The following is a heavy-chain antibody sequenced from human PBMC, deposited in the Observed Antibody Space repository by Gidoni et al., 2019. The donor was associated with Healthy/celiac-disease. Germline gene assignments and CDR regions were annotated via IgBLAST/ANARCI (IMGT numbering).Heavy chain of an antibody. CDR1: GFTFSSYA. CDR2: ISGSGGST. D-gene: IGHD2-2*01. V-gene: IGHV3-23*01. J-gene: IGHJ4*02. CDR3: AKVWHSLDIVVVPAAFDY. Sequence: EVQLLESGGGLVQPGGSLRLSCAASGFTFSSYAMSWVRQAPGKGLEWVSAISGSGGSTYYADSVKGRFTISRDNSKNTLYLQMNSLRAEDTAVYYCAKVWHSLDIVVVPAAFDYWGQGTLVTVSS.